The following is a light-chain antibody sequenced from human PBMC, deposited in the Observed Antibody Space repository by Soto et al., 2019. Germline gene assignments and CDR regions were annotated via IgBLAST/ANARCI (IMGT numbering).Light chain of an antibody. CDR2: WAS. CDR3: QQYHSFPLT. Sequence: DIVMTQSPETLAVSLGERASINCKSSQSVLYSPNNLTYLSWYQQKPGQPPKLLIYWASSRESGVPDRFSGSGSGTDFTLTISSLQAEDVAVYYCQQYHSFPLTFGGGTKVEIK. V-gene: IGKV4-1*01. CDR1: QSVLYSPNNLTY. J-gene: IGKJ4*01.